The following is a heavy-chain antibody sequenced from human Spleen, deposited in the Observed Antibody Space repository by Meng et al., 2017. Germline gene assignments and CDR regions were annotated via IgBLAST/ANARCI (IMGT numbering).Heavy chain of an antibody. CDR3: ARPRGDGSYYDY. Sequence: GESLKISCAASGFTFSSYWMSWVRQAPGKGLEWVANIKQDGSDKYYVDSVKGRFTISRDNAKNSLYLQMNSLRAEDTAVYYCARPRGDGSYYDYWGQGTLVTVSS. CDR1: GFTFSSYW. D-gene: IGHD1-26*01. J-gene: IGHJ4*02. CDR2: IKQDGSDK. V-gene: IGHV3-7*01.